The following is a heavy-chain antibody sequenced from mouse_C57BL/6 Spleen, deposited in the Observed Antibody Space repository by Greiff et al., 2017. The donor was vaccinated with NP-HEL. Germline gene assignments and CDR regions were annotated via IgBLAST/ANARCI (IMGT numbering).Heavy chain of an antibody. Sequence: DAGGGLVQPNGSLKLSCAASGFSFNTYAMIWVRQAPGKGLEWVARIRSKSTNYATYYADSVKDRFTISRDDSESMLYLQMNNLKTEDTAMYDCVRQLEGYYRYFEVWGTGTTVTVSS. V-gene: IGHV10-1*01. J-gene: IGHJ1*03. CDR2: IRSKSTNYAT. CDR3: VRQLEGYYRYFEV. CDR1: GFSFNTYA. D-gene: IGHD2-2*01.